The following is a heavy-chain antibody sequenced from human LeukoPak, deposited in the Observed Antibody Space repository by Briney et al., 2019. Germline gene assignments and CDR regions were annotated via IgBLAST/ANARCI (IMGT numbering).Heavy chain of an antibody. D-gene: IGHD6-19*01. CDR1: GFTFSSYS. V-gene: IGHV3-21*01. CDR3: ARDHTYSSGWYVDY. Sequence: GGSLRLSCAASGFTFSSYSMNWVRQAPGKGLEWVPSISSSSSYIYYADSVKGRFTISRDNAKNSLYLQMNSLRAEDTAVYYCARDHTYSSGWYVDYWGQGTLVTVSS. CDR2: ISSSSSYI. J-gene: IGHJ4*02.